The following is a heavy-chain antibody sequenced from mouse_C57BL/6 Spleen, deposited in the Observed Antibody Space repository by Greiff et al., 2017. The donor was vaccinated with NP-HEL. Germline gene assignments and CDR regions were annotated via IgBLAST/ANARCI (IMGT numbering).Heavy chain of an antibody. CDR3: ARQEGDGYFFAY. CDR2: ISSGGSYT. J-gene: IGHJ3*01. Sequence: EVQLVESGGDLVKPGGSLKLSCAASGFTFSSYGMSWVRQTPDKRLEWVATISSGGSYTYYPDSVKGRFLLSRDNAKNTLYLQMSSLKSEDTAMYYCARQEGDGYFFAYWGQGTLVTVSA. D-gene: IGHD2-3*01. CDR1: GFTFSSYG. V-gene: IGHV5-6*01.